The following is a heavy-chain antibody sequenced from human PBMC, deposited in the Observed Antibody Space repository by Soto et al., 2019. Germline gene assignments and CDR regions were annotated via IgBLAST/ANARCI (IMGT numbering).Heavy chain of an antibody. J-gene: IGHJ6*02. CDR1: GFSFSGYS. CDR2: ISSGSTYI. Sequence: EVQLVESGGGLVKPGGSLRLSCVASGFSFSGYSMNWVRQAPGKGLEWVSTISSGSTYIYYTDSVKGRFTISRDNAKNSLYLQVNSLRVEDTAVYYCAKSGGRRRSENWNYGDVYYGMDVWCQGTTVTVSS. V-gene: IGHV3-21*02. CDR3: AKSGGRRRSENWNYGDVYYGMDV. D-gene: IGHD1-7*01.